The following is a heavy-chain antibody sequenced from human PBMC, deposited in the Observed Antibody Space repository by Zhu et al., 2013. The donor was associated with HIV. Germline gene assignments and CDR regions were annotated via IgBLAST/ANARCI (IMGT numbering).Heavy chain of an antibody. CDR3: TRGPGYCSSTSCSDYYFSMDV. D-gene: IGHD2-2*01. V-gene: IGHV1-18*01. CDR2: INIYSGNT. J-gene: IGHJ6*03. Sequence: VQLVQSGAEVKTPGASVKVSCRASGYTFTNYGISWVRQAPGQGLEWMGWINIYSGNTYYVQNLQGRVTITTDTSTSTAYMELRSLRSDDTAVYYCTRGPGYCSSTSCSDYYFSMDVWGKGTTVIVSS. CDR1: GYTFTNYG.